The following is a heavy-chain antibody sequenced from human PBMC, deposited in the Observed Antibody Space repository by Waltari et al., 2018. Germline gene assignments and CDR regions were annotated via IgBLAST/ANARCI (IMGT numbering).Heavy chain of an antibody. CDR2: IYYSGST. CDR3: ASIGSNYQTYYYGMDV. Sequence: QLQLQESGPGLVKPSETLSLTCTVPGGSISSSSYYWGWIRQPPGKGLEWIGSIYYSGSTYYNPSLKSRVTISVDTSKNQFSLKLSSVTAADTAVYYCASIGSNYQTYYYGMDVWGQGTTVTVSS. CDR1: GGSISSSSYY. V-gene: IGHV4-39*07. D-gene: IGHD4-4*01. J-gene: IGHJ6*02.